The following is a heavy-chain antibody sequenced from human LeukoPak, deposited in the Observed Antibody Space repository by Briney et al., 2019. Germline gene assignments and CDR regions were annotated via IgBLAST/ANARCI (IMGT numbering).Heavy chain of an antibody. V-gene: IGHV3-23*01. CDR1: GFTFHNYA. J-gene: IGHJ4*02. CDR3: AKGYCSSTSCSTPFDY. CDR2: ISGSGGST. Sequence: GGSLRLSCAASGFTFHNYAMNWVRLAPGEGLEWVSTISGSGGSTYYADSVKGRFTISRDNSKNTLYLQMNSLRAEDTAVYYCAKGYCSSTSCSTPFDYWGQGTLVTVSS. D-gene: IGHD2-2*01.